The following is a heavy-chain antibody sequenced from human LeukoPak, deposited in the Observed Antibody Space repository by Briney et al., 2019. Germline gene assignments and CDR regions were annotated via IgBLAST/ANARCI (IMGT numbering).Heavy chain of an antibody. CDR1: GFTFSSYA. CDR3: AKSAFGGLIVRSFDY. D-gene: IGHD3-16*02. CDR2: ISGSGAST. Sequence: PGGSLRLSCAASGFTFSSYAMSWVRQAPGKGLEWVSGISGSGASTYYADSVKGRFTISRDNSKNTLYLQMNSLRAEDTAVYYCAKSAFGGLIVRSFDYWGQGTLVTVSS. J-gene: IGHJ4*02. V-gene: IGHV3-23*01.